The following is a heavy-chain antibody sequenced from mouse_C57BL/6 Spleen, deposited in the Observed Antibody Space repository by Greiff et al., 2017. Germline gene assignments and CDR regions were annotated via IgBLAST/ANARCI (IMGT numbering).Heavy chain of an antibody. CDR2: IDPENGDT. D-gene: IGHD1-1*01. Sequence: VQLQQSGAELVRPGASVKLSCTASGFNIKDDYMHWVKQRPEQGLEWIGWIDPENGDTEYASKFQGKATITADTSSNTAYLQLSSLTSEDTAVYFTTVVATEGAMDDWGQGTSVTVSS. CDR1: GFNIKDDY. CDR3: TVVATEGAMDD. V-gene: IGHV14-4*01. J-gene: IGHJ4*01.